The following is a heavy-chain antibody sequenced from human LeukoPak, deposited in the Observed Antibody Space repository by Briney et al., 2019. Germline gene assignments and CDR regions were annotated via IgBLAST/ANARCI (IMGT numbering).Heavy chain of an antibody. CDR1: GGTFSSYA. D-gene: IGHD3-22*01. J-gene: IGHJ4*02. V-gene: IGHV1-8*02. CDR2: MNPTSGNT. CDR3: ALSLYYYDSSGYYPFDY. Sequence: ASVKVSCKASGGTFSSYAINWVRQATGQGLEWMGWMNPTSGNTGYAQKFQGRVTMTRDTSISTAYMELSSLRSEDTAVYYCALSLYYYDSSGYYPFDYWGQGTQVTVSS.